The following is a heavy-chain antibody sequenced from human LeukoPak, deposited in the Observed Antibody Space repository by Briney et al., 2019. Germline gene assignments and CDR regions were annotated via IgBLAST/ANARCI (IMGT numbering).Heavy chain of an antibody. D-gene: IGHD2-21*02. CDR2: ISSSSSYI. CDR3: ARDLSQGSRYCGGDCYPYYFDY. CDR1: GFTFSSYS. V-gene: IGHV3-21*01. Sequence: GGSLRLSCAASGFTFSSYSMNWVRQAPGKGLEWVSSISSSSSYIYYADSVKGRFTISRDNAKNSLYLQMNSLRAEDTAVYYCARDLSQGSRYCGGDCYPYYFDYWGQGTLVTVSP. J-gene: IGHJ4*02.